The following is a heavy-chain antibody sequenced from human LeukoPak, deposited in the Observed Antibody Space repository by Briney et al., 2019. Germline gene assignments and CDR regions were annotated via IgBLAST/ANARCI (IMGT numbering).Heavy chain of an antibody. CDR3: ARSLGEDLEAPSV. CDR2: MNPNSGYT. Sequence: ASVKVSCKASGYTFTSCGINWVRQATGQGLEWMAWMNPNSGYTGYAQKFQGRVTLTRDTSITTAFMELSSLRSEDTAVYYCARSLGEDLEAPSVWGQGTLVTVSS. CDR1: GYTFTSCG. D-gene: IGHD5/OR15-5a*01. V-gene: IGHV1-8*03. J-gene: IGHJ4*02.